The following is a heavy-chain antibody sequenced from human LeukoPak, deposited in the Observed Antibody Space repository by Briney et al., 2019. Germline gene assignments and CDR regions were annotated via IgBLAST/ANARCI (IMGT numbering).Heavy chain of an antibody. CDR1: GYTFTGYY. Sequence: ASVKVSCKASGYTFTGYYMHWVRQAPGQGLEWMGWINPNGGGTNYAQKFQGRVTMTRDTSISTAYMELSRLRSDDTAVYYCARGTTGSDAFDIWGQGTMVTVSS. D-gene: IGHD1-7*01. CDR3: ARGTTGSDAFDI. J-gene: IGHJ3*02. V-gene: IGHV1-2*02. CDR2: INPNGGGT.